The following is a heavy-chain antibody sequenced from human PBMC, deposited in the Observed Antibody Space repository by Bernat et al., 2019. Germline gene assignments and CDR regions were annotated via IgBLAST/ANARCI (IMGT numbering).Heavy chain of an antibody. Sequence: QLQLQASGPGLVKPSETLSLTCTFSRCSISSSDYYWGWIRHPPGKGLEWIVSVYYSGSTYYHPSLKSRVTISVDTSKKQFSMKLSSVTAADTAVYYCARATGVNWFDPWGQGTLVTVSS. CDR1: RCSISSSDYY. CDR3: ARATGVNWFDP. D-gene: IGHD3-3*01. J-gene: IGHJ5*02. V-gene: IGHV4-39*01. CDR2: VYYSGST.